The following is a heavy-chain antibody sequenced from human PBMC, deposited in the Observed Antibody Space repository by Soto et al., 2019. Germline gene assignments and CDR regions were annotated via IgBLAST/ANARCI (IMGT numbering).Heavy chain of an antibody. V-gene: IGHV1-69*01. CDR3: ARSQGGSSSLDIYYYYYYGMDV. CDR1: GGTFSSYA. D-gene: IGHD2-15*01. CDR2: IIPIFGTA. J-gene: IGHJ6*02. Sequence: QVQLVQSGAEVKKPGSSVKVSCKAPGGTFSSYAISWVRQAPGQGLEWMGGIIPIFGTANYAQKFQGRVTITADESTSTGYRELSSVRSEDTAVYYCARSQGGSSSLDIYYYYYYGMDVWGQGTTVTVSS.